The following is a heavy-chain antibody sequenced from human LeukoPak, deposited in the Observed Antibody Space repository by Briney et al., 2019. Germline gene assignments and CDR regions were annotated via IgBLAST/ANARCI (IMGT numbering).Heavy chain of an antibody. J-gene: IGHJ4*02. V-gene: IGHV4-31*03. CDR1: GGSISSGNYY. Sequence: PSETLSLTCTVSGGSISSGNYYWSWIRQHPGKGLEWIGYIHHSGSTYYNPSLKSRVIISVDTSMNQFSLKLNSVTAADTAVYYCARGGTLWFGESRFDYWGQGTLVTVSS. D-gene: IGHD3-10*01. CDR3: ARGGTLWFGESRFDY. CDR2: IHHSGST.